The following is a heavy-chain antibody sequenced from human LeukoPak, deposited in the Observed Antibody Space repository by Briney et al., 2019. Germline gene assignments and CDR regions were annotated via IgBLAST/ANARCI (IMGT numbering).Heavy chain of an antibody. D-gene: IGHD3-3*01. V-gene: IGHV3-23*01. CDR2: ISGSGGST. Sequence: GGSLRLSCAASGFTFSSYAMSWVRQAPGKGLEWVSAISGSGGSTYYADSVKGRFTISRDNSKNTLYLQMNSLRAEDTAVYYCAKDRPAFGVEPDAFDIWGQGTMVTVSS. J-gene: IGHJ3*02. CDR3: AKDRPAFGVEPDAFDI. CDR1: GFTFSSYA.